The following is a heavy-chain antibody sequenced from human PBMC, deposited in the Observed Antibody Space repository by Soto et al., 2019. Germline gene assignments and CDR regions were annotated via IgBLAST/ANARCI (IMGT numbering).Heavy chain of an antibody. CDR1: GCSILSREYS. J-gene: IGHJ4*02. D-gene: IGHD4-17*01. V-gene: IGHV4-30-4*02. Sequence: PSATLSLTCIVSGCSILSREYSWSWIRQPPGKGLEWIGFIYDSGSTYYIPSLRSRVTISVDTSKNQFSLKLYSVTAADTAVYYCARRLRYYFDYWGQGTVVS. CDR3: ARRLRYYFDY. CDR2: IYDSGST.